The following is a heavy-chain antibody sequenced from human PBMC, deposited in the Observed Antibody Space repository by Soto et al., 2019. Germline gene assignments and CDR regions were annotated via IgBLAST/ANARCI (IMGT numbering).Heavy chain of an antibody. CDR3: ARGQYHDVLTGYRNGVFDY. D-gene: IGHD3-9*01. V-gene: IGHV4-34*01. CDR2: INHSGSA. J-gene: IGHJ4*02. Sequence: QVQLQQWGAGLLKPSETLSLTCAVYGGPFSGYYWSWIRQPPGKGLEWIGEINHSGSANYNPSLKRRVTISEDPSKNQFSLEVTSVTAADTAVYYCARGQYHDVLTGYRNGVFDYWGQGTLVTVSS. CDR1: GGPFSGYY.